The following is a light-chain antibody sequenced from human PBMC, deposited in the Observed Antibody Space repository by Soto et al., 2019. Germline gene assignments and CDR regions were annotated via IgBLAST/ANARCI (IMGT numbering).Light chain of an antibody. CDR2: GAS. Sequence: EIVLTQSPGTLSLSPGERATLSCRASQSVSSSYLAWYQQKPGQAPRLLIYGASSRATGIPDRFSGSGSGTDFTLTISRLEPEDFAVYYCQQYGSSPTELTLGGGTKVDIK. V-gene: IGKV3-20*01. J-gene: IGKJ4*01. CDR1: QSVSSSY. CDR3: QQYGSSPTELT.